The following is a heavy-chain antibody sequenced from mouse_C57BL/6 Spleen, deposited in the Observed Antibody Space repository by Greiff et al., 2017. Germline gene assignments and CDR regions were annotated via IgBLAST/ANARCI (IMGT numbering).Heavy chain of an antibody. CDR2: ISSGSSTI. J-gene: IGHJ2*01. D-gene: IGHD3-3*01. CDR1: QFTFSDYL. Sequence: EVKLMESGGGLVQPGGSRPLSRPSSQFTFSDYLMHWVRQAPEQGLGWVAYISSGSSTIYYADTVKGRFTISRDNAKNTLFLQMTSLRSEDTAMYYCARKGYRAYYFDYWGQGTTLTVSS. CDR3: ARKGYRAYYFDY. V-gene: IGHV5-17*01.